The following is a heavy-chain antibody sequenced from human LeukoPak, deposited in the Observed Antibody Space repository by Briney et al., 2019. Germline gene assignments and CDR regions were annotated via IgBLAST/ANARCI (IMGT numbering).Heavy chain of an antibody. CDR3: AKETYGDYVSYFDY. V-gene: IGHV3-30-3*01. Sequence: GGSLRLSCAASGFTFSSYAMHWVRQAPGKGLEWVAVISYDGSNKYYADSVKGRFTISRDNSKNTLYLQMNSLRAEDTAVYYCAKETYGDYVSYFDYWGQGTLVTVSS. CDR2: ISYDGSNK. J-gene: IGHJ4*02. D-gene: IGHD4-17*01. CDR1: GFTFSSYA.